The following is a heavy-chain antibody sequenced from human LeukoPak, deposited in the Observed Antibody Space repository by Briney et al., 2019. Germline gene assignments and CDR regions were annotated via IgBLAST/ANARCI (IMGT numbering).Heavy chain of an antibody. V-gene: IGHV5-51*01. J-gene: IGHJ4*02. D-gene: IGHD2-15*01. CDR3: ASEYCSGGNCYFDY. CDR1: GYSFTNYW. CDR2: IFPGDSDT. Sequence: GESLKISCQGSGYSFTNYWIGWVRQMPGKGLEWMGIIFPGDSDTRYSPSFQGQVTISADKSISTAYLQWSSLKASDTAIYYCASEYCSGGNCYFDYWGQGTLVTVSS.